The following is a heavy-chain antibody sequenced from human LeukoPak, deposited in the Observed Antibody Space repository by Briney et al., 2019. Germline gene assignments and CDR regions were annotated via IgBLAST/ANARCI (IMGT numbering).Heavy chain of an antibody. CDR2: IWYDGSNK. CDR1: GFTFSSYG. D-gene: IGHD4-17*01. Sequence: GGSLRLSCAASGFTFSSYGMHWVRQAPGKGLEWVAVIWYDGSNKYYADSVKGRFTISRDNSKNTLYLQMNSLRAEDTAVCYCARAYTVTDTFDYWGQGTLVTVSS. V-gene: IGHV3-33*01. CDR3: ARAYTVTDTFDY. J-gene: IGHJ4*02.